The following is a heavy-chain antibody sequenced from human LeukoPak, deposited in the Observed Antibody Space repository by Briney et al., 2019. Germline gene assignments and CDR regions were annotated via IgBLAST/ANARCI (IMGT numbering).Heavy chain of an antibody. CDR1: GGSISSYY. J-gene: IGHJ6*03. Sequence: SETLSLTCTGSGGSISSYYWSWIRQPPGKGLEWIGYIYYSGSTNYNPSLKRRVTISVDTSKNQFSLKLRSVTAADTAVYYCARDHNSGSYYYYYYMDVWGKGTTVTVSS. V-gene: IGHV4-59*01. D-gene: IGHD1-26*01. CDR2: IYYSGST. CDR3: ARDHNSGSYYYYYYMDV.